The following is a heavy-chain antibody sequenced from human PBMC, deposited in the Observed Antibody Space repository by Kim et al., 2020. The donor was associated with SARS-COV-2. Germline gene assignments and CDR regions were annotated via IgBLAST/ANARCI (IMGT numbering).Heavy chain of an antibody. D-gene: IGHD2-15*01. CDR1: GYTFIRDS. CDR3: LGGYYFDY. J-gene: IGHJ4*02. V-gene: IGHV1-3*01. CDR2: IDCGDGYT. Sequence: ASVKVSCKTSGYTFIRDSIHWVRQAPGQGLEWMGAIDCGDGYTKYSEKFQGRVTFTRDTSARTAYMELSSLRSEDSAVFYCLGGYYFDYWGQGTLVTVSS.